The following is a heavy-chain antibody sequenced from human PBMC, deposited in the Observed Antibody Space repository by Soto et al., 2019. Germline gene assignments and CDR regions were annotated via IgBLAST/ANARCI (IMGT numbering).Heavy chain of an antibody. CDR1: GFTLSGYG. Sequence: QVQVVESGGGVVQPGRSLRLSCAASGFTLSGYGMHWVRQAPGKGLEWVAVISYDGRNQYYADSVKGRFTVSRDNSKSTLYLQMDSLGVEDSAVYYCAKGGSISSRYFDYWGQGTLVTVSS. CDR3: AKGGSISSRYFDY. V-gene: IGHV3-30*18. CDR2: ISYDGRNQ. J-gene: IGHJ4*02. D-gene: IGHD6-6*01.